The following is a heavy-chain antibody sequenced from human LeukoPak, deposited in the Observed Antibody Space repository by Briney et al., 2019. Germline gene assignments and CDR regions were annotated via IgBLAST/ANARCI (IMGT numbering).Heavy chain of an antibody. CDR1: GFTFSSSW. J-gene: IGHJ4*02. CDR2: INSDGSTT. Sequence: GGSLRLSCAASGFTFSSSWMHWVRHAPGKGLVWVSRINSDGSTTNYADSVKGRFIISRDNAKNTLYLQMNSLRAEDTAVYYCTRPESSSSLACDHWGQGTLVTVSS. CDR3: TRPESSSSLACDH. V-gene: IGHV3-74*01. D-gene: IGHD2-2*01.